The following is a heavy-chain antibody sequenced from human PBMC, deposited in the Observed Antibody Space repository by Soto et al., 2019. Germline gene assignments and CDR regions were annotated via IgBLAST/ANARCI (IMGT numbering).Heavy chain of an antibody. CDR2: IIPVFGTP. D-gene: IGHD6-13*01. Sequence: QVQLEQSGSEVKKSGSSVKVSCKASGYSFSSHAITWVRQAPGQGLEWMGGIIPVFGTPSYAKKFQGRVTISADKSTNTSSLELRSLRSEDTAVYYCARGGALSTSWYWGDGLDSWGQGTQVTVSS. J-gene: IGHJ4*02. CDR1: GYSFSSHA. V-gene: IGHV1-69*06. CDR3: ARGGALSTSWYWGDGLDS.